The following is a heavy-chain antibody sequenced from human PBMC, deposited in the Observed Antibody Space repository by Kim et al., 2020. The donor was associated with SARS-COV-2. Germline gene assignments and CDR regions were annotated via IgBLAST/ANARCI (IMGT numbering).Heavy chain of an antibody. CDR2: INYNSGRI. CDR1: GFSFADSA. CDR3: AKARLTDSNWFDP. V-gene: IGHV3-9*01. J-gene: IGHJ5*02. Sequence: GGSLTLSCAASGFSFADSAMHWVRPAPGKGLEWVSGINYNSGRIDYADSVKGRFTISRDNAKKSLYLQMNSLRDEDTALYYCAKARLTDSNWFDPWGQGTLVTVSS. D-gene: IGHD6-25*01.